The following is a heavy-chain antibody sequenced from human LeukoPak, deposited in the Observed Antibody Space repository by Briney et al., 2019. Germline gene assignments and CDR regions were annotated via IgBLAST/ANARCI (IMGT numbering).Heavy chain of an antibody. CDR1: GYSISSGYY. V-gene: IGHV4-38-2*02. J-gene: IGHJ4*02. CDR2: IYYSGST. CDR3: ARQRAIFGVVRGYFDY. Sequence: SESLSLTCTVSGYSISSGYYWGWIRQPPGKGLEWIGSIYYSGSTYYNPSLKSRVTISVDTSKNQFSLKLSSVTAADTAVYYCARQRAIFGVVRGYFDYWGQGTLVTVSS. D-gene: IGHD3-3*01.